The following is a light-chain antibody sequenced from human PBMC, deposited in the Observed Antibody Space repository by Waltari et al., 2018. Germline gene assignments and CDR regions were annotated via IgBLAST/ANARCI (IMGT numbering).Light chain of an antibody. V-gene: IGLV2-18*02. CDR1: SSDIGTYNR. Sequence: QSALTQPPSVSGSPGQSVTISCTGTSSDIGTYNRLSWYQQPPGTAPKLMLYEVNNRPSGVPDRFSGSKSGNTASLTISGLQAEDEADYYCSSYARNTYVFGTGTKVTVL. CDR2: EVN. CDR3: SSYARNTYV. J-gene: IGLJ1*01.